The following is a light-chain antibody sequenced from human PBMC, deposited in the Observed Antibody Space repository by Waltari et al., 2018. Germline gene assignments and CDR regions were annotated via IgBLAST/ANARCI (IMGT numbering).Light chain of an antibody. J-gene: IGKJ2*01. V-gene: IGKV3-20*01. Sequence: VLTQSPGALSLPPGERVTLSCRASQSLTKRYLAWYQQKPGQAPRLLIYGASSRAAGIPDRFSGRGSGTDFTLTISRLEPEDFAVYYCQQYGSSIMYTFGQGTKLEIK. CDR1: QSLTKRY. CDR2: GAS. CDR3: QQYGSSIMYT.